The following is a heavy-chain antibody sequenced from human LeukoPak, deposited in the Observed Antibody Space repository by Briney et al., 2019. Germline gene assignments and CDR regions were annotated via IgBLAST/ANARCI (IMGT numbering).Heavy chain of an antibody. Sequence: PSETLSLTCTVSGGSISSYYWSWIRQPPGRGLEWIGYIYYSGSTNYNPSLKSRVTISVDTSKNQFSLKLTSVTAADTAVYYCARNHYGHPLDYWGQGTLVTVSS. CDR3: ARNHYGHPLDY. D-gene: IGHD4-17*01. V-gene: IGHV4-59*01. J-gene: IGHJ4*02. CDR1: GGSISSYY. CDR2: IYYSGST.